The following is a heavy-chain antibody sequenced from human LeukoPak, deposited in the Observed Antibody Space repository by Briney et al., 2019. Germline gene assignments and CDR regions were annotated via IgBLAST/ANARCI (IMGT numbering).Heavy chain of an antibody. J-gene: IGHJ4*02. CDR3: AREADSSGYQGDPSERGY. CDR1: GFTFSSYA. D-gene: IGHD3-22*01. V-gene: IGHV3-23*01. Sequence: PGGSLRLSCAASGFTFSSYAMSWVRQAPGKGLEWVSAISGSGDSTYYADSVKGRFTISRDNSKNTLYLQMNSLRAEDTAVYYCAREADSSGYQGDPSERGYWGQGTLVTVSS. CDR2: ISGSGDST.